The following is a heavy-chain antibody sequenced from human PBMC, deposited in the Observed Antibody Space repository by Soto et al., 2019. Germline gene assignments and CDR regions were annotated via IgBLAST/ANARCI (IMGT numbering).Heavy chain of an antibody. CDR1: GYTFTSYG. CDR3: ARWVVVVPAAAVNWFDT. J-gene: IGHJ5*02. D-gene: IGHD2-2*01. V-gene: IGHV1-18*01. Sequence: QVQLVQSGAEVKKPGASVKVSCKASGYTFTSYGISWVRQAPGQGLEWMGWISAYNGNTNYAQKLQGRVTMTTDTSTSTAYMDLRSLRSDDTAVYYCARWVVVVPAAAVNWFDTGGQGTLVTVSS. CDR2: ISAYNGNT.